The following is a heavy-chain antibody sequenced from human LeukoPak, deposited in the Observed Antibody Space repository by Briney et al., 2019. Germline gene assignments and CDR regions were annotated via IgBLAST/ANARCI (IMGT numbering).Heavy chain of an antibody. D-gene: IGHD3-10*01. Sequence: PGRSLRLSCAASGFTFSSYGMHWVRQAPGKGLEWVAVISYDGSNKYYADSVKGRFTISRDNSKNTLYLQMNSLRAEDTAVYYCAKTYYYGSGSYSNYYYGMDVWGKETTATVSS. V-gene: IGHV3-30*18. J-gene: IGHJ6*04. CDR2: ISYDGSNK. CDR3: AKTYYYGSGSYSNYYYGMDV. CDR1: GFTFSSYG.